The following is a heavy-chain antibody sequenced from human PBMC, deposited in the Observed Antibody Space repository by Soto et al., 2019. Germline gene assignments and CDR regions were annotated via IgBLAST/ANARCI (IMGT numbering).Heavy chain of an antibody. D-gene: IGHD5-12*01. Sequence: AASVKVSCKASGYTFTSYYMHWVRQAPGQGLEWMGIINPSGGSTSYAQKFQGRVTMTRDTSTSTVYMELSSLRSEDTAVYYCARDRGYSGYDSGWFDPWGQGTLVTVSS. CDR3: ARDRGYSGYDSGWFDP. V-gene: IGHV1-46*01. CDR1: GYTFTSYY. CDR2: INPSGGST. J-gene: IGHJ5*02.